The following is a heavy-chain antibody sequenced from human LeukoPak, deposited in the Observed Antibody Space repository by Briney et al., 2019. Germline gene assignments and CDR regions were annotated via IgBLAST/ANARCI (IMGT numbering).Heavy chain of an antibody. CDR1: GFTFSDYW. CDR2: VKQDGSEK. J-gene: IGHJ4*02. V-gene: IGHV3-7*01. CDR3: ARPTTVGSLFDY. D-gene: IGHD4-17*01. Sequence: GGSLRLSCAASGFTFSDYWMSWVRQAPGKGLEWVANVKQDGSEKFYVDSVKGRFTISRDNAKNSLYLQMNSLRVQYTAVYYCARPTTVGSLFDYWGQGTLVTVSS.